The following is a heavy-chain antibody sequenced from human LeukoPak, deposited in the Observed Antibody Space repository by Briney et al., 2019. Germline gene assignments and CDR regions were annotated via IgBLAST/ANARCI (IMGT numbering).Heavy chain of an antibody. V-gene: IGHV3-48*03. CDR1: GFSFASYE. CDR3: ARDSLNGPFVISLDY. Sequence: GGSLRLSCAASGFSFASYETNWVRQAPGKGLEWVSHVSSDGRVETYLDSVRGRFTMSRDNAKDLLFLQVNGLRAEDTAVYYCARDSLNGPFVISLDYWGQGALVTVSS. D-gene: IGHD3-9*01. J-gene: IGHJ4*02. CDR2: VSSDGRVE.